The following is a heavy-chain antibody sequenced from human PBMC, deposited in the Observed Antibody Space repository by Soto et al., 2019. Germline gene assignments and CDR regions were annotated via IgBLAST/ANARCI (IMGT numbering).Heavy chain of an antibody. J-gene: IGHJ3*02. CDR3: ARELPPAPGSFREDALDI. CDR1: GGTFSNYA. D-gene: IGHD6-13*01. Sequence: QVQLVQSGAELKKPGSSVKVSCQASGGTFSNYAISWVRQAPGQGLEWMGKIIPICGTTNYAQNFRGRVTITADAYTTTAYMELSSLRSDDTALYYCARELPPAPGSFREDALDIWGQGTMITVSS. V-gene: IGHV1-69*15. CDR2: IIPICGTT.